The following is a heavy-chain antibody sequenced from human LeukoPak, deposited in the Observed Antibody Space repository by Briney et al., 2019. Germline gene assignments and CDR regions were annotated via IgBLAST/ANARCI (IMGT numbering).Heavy chain of an antibody. V-gene: IGHV3-15*01. CDR1: GFTFSNAW. CDR2: IKSKTDGGTT. Sequence: GGSLRLSCAASGFTFSNAWMSWVRQAPGKGLEWVGRIKSKTDGGTTDYAAPVKGRFTISRDDSKNTLYLQMNSLRAEDTAVYYCAKTLSAAGMILPFDYWGQGTLVTVSS. D-gene: IGHD6-13*01. CDR3: AKTLSAAGMILPFDY. J-gene: IGHJ4*02.